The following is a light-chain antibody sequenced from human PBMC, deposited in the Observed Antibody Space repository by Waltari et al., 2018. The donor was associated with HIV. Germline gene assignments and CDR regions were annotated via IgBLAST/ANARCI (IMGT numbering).Light chain of an antibody. CDR1: SSDVGGYNL. CDR3: CAYAGSTTYVI. CDR2: EVS. Sequence: SALTQPASVSASPGQSITISCTGTSSDVGGYNLVSWYQQHPGKAPKLMIYEVSKRPSGVSNRFSGSKSGNTASLTISGLQAEDEADYYCCAYAGSTTYVIFGGGTKLTVL. J-gene: IGLJ2*01. V-gene: IGLV2-23*02.